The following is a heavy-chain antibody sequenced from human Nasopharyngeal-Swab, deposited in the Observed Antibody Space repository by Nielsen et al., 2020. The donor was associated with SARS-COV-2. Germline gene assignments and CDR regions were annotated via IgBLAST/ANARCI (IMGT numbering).Heavy chain of an antibody. CDR3: ASTGRELSNYFDY. V-gene: IGHV1-69*01. J-gene: IGHJ4*02. CDR2: IIPIFGTA. Sequence: WVRQAPGQGLEGLGGIIPIFGTANYAQKFQGRVTLTADESTSTAYMELSSLRSEDTAVYYCASTGRELSNYFDYWGQGTLVTVSS. D-gene: IGHD3-16*02.